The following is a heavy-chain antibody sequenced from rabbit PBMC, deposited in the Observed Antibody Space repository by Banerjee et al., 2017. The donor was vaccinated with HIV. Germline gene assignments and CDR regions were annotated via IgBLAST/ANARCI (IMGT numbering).Heavy chain of an antibody. Sequence: QEQLVESGGGLVQPGGSLKLSCTASGFSFSSRDVMCWVRQAPGKGLEWIACINTINGNNVYATWAKGRFTISKASWTTVTLQMTSLTAADTARYFCARDLTSAIGWNFNLWGPGTLVTVS. CDR2: INTINGNN. CDR3: ARDLTSAIGWNFNL. CDR1: GFSFSSRDV. D-gene: IGHD1-1*01. J-gene: IGHJ4*01. V-gene: IGHV1S45*01.